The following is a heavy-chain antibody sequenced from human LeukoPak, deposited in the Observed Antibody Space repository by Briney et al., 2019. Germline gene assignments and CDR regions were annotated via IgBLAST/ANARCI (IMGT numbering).Heavy chain of an antibody. Sequence: PSETLSLTCAVSGTSFSPFHWTWFRQPAGQGLEWIGRIYTSGSTNYNPSLKSRVTTSVDTSKNQFSLKLSSVTAADTAVYYCARDNTYYYDSSRPNWFDPWGQGTLVTVSS. CDR2: IYTSGST. V-gene: IGHV4-4*07. D-gene: IGHD3-22*01. CDR3: ARDNTYYYDSSRPNWFDP. J-gene: IGHJ5*02. CDR1: GTSFSPFH.